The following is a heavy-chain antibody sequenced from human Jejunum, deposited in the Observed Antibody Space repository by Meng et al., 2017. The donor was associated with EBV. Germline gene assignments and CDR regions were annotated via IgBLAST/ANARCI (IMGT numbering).Heavy chain of an antibody. CDR3: ARETLLEQQLITIDY. J-gene: IGHJ4*02. CDR2: IRESDDST. D-gene: IGHD6-13*01. V-gene: IGHV3-23*04. CDR1: GFTFRSYV. Sequence: EVQLVVSGGGLVQPVGSLSLSCIASGFTFRSYVMAWVRQAPGRGLEWVSAIRESDDSTHYADSVKGRFTISRDNSKNTLYLQMNSLRVEDTAVYYCARETLLEQQLITIDYWGQGTLVTVSS.